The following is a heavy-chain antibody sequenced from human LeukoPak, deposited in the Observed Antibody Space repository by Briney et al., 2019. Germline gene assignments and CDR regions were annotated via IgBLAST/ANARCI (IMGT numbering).Heavy chain of an antibody. D-gene: IGHD3-22*01. CDR2: IKQDGSET. CDR3: ARKLYYYDSSAAGWFDP. J-gene: IGHJ5*02. V-gene: IGHV3-7*01. Sequence: GGSLRLSCAASGFTFSSYAMSWVRQAPGKGLEWVANIKQDGSETYYVDSVKGRFTISRDNAKNSLYLQMNSLRAEDTAVYHCARKLYYYDSSAAGWFDPWGQGTLVTVSS. CDR1: GFTFSSYA.